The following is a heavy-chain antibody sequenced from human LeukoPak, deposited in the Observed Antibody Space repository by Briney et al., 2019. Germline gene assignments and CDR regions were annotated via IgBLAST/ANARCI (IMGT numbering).Heavy chain of an antibody. J-gene: IGHJ4*02. CDR3: ARGGHSTGIDY. D-gene: IGHD3-10*01. Sequence: SETLSLTCAVYGGSFSGYYWSWIRQPPVKELEWIGEINHSGSTNYNPPLKSRVTISVDTSKNQFSLKLSSVTAADTAVYYCARGGHSTGIDYWGQGTLVTVSS. V-gene: IGHV4-34*01. CDR1: GGSFSGYY. CDR2: INHSGST.